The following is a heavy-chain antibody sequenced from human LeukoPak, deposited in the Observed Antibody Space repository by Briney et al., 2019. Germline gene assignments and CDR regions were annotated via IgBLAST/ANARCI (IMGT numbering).Heavy chain of an antibody. CDR1: GGTFSSYA. CDR2: IIPIFGTA. Sequence: ASVKVSCKASGGTFSSYAISWVRQAPGQGLEWMGGIIPIFGTANYAQKFPGRVTITTDESTSTAYMELSSLRSEDTAVYYCARAPSITIFGVVTELYFDYWGQGTLVTVSS. D-gene: IGHD3-3*01. CDR3: ARAPSITIFGVVTELYFDY. V-gene: IGHV1-69*05. J-gene: IGHJ4*02.